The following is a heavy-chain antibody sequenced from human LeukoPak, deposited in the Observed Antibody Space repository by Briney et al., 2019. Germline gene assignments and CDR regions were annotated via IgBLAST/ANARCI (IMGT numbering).Heavy chain of an antibody. V-gene: IGHV3-23*01. CDR3: AGRRVGIYFFDY. J-gene: IGHJ4*02. Sequence: PGGSLRLSCAASGFTFSSYVMTWVRQAPGKGLEWVSGVSSNSGSTYDADSVKGRFTVSRDNSKNTLYLQMNSLRPEDTAVYYCAGRRVGIYFFDYWGQGTLVTVSS. CDR1: GFTFSSYV. D-gene: IGHD1-26*01. CDR2: VSSNSGST.